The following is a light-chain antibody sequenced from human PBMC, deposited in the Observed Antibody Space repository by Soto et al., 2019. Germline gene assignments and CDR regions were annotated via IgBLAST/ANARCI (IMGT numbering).Light chain of an antibody. CDR3: QPYNSYLWS. CDR1: QSISSW. V-gene: IGKV1-5*03. Sequence: DIQMTQSPSTLSASVGDRVTITCRASQSISSWLAWYQQKPGKAPNLLIYKASSLATGVTSRLSGSGSGTEFTLTISSLQPDDFATYYCQPYNSYLWSFGQGTKVEIK. J-gene: IGKJ1*01. CDR2: KAS.